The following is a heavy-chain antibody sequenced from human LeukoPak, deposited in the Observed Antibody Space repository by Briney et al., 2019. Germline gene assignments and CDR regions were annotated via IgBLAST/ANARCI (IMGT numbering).Heavy chain of an antibody. CDR2: TFPGDSES. CDR1: GYIFTSQW. Sequence: GESLKISCKGSGYIFTSQWIGWVRQMPGKGLEWMGITFPGDSESRYSPSSQGQVTISADKSVNTAYLQWGSLKASDTAMYYCARLSYGTAHSYFDYWGQGTLVTVSS. CDR3: ARLSYGTAHSYFDY. V-gene: IGHV5-51*01. D-gene: IGHD1-26*01. J-gene: IGHJ4*02.